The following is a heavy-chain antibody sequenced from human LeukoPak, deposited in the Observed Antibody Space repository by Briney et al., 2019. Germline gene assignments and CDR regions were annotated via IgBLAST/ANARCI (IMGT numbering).Heavy chain of an antibody. V-gene: IGHV1-18*01. D-gene: IGHD6-19*01. J-gene: IGHJ4*02. CDR2: ISVYNGNT. CDR1: GYSFTSYG. Sequence: ASVKVSCKASGYSFTSYGISWVRQAPGRGLEWMGWISVYNGNTKYAQKFQGRVSMTTDTSTSTVYMELRSLTSDDTAVYYCARGLRAVAGTSEYWGQGTQVTVSS. CDR3: ARGLRAVAGTSEY.